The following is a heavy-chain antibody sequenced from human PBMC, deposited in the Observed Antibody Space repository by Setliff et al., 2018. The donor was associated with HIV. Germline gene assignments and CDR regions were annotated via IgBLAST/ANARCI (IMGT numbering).Heavy chain of an antibody. Sequence: GGSLRLSCKASGFPFGDYAMSWVRQAPGKGLEWVGFIRSEAYGGTTEYAASAKGRFTISRDDSKSLAYLQMNSLKTEDTAVYYCARDNNYDYWGQGTLVTVS. CDR1: GFPFGDYA. J-gene: IGHJ4*02. CDR2: IRSEAYGGTT. V-gene: IGHV3-49*04. CDR3: ARDNNYDY.